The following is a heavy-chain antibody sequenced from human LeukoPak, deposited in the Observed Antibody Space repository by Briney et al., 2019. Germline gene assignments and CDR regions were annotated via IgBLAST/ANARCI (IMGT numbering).Heavy chain of an antibody. CDR2: ISSSSSYSYT. Sequence: GGSLRLSCAASGFTFSSYWMHWVRQAPGKGLEWVSSISSSSSYSYTYYADSVKGRFTISRDNAKNSLLLQMNSLRAEDTAVYYCARGEDGTGDYRPTYFDSWGQGTLVTVSS. CDR1: GFTFSSYW. V-gene: IGHV3-21*01. D-gene: IGHD4-17*01. CDR3: ARGEDGTGDYRPTYFDS. J-gene: IGHJ4*02.